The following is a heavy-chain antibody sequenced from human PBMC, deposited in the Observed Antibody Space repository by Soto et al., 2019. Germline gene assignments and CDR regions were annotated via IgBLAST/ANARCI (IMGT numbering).Heavy chain of an antibody. Sequence: SETLSLTCAVSGYSITTGYYWGWVRRPPGKGLEWIGSVYHSGRTSYNPSLESRVTISVDTSKNQFSLRLSSVTAADTAVYYCARGVNYYDSSGFYPRDYWGQGILVTVS. CDR2: VYHSGRT. J-gene: IGHJ4*02. D-gene: IGHD3-22*01. V-gene: IGHV4-38-2*01. CDR1: GYSITTGYY. CDR3: ARGVNYYDSSGFYPRDY.